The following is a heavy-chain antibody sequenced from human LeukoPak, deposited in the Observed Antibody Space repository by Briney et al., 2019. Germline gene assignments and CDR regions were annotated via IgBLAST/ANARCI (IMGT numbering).Heavy chain of an antibody. V-gene: IGHV3-21*04. D-gene: IGHD4-17*01. CDR2: ISSSSSYI. CDR3: AKGYMSTALFDY. Sequence: GGSLRLSCAASGFTFSSYSMNWVRQAPGKGLEWVSSISSSSSYIYYADSVKGRFTISRDNSKNTLYLQMNSLRTEDTAVYYCAKGYMSTALFDYWGQGTLVTVSS. J-gene: IGHJ4*02. CDR1: GFTFSSYS.